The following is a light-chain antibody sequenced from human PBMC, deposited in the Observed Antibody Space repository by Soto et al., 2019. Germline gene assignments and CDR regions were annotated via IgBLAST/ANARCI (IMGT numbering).Light chain of an antibody. CDR1: QSIVFSDGNAY. V-gene: IGKV2-30*01. CDR3: MQGTHWPPT. CDR2: RAS. J-gene: IGKJ1*01. Sequence: DVVMTQSPLSLPVTLGQPASISCRSSQSIVFSDGNAYLNWFHQRPGQPPRRLIYRASNRDSGVPDRFSGSGSCTDFTLEISRVEAEDVGVYYCMQGTHWPPTFGRGTKVEIK.